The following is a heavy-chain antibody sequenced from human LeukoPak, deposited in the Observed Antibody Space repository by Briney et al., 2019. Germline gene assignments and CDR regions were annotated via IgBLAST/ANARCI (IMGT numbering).Heavy chain of an antibody. V-gene: IGHV3-23*01. CDR2: ISGSGGST. CDR3: ARGYCSSTSCYSTKTPPYYYYMDV. CDR1: GFTFSSYA. Sequence: GGSLRLSCAASGFTFSSYAMSWVRQAPGKGLEWVSAISGSGGSTYYADSVKGRFTISRDNSKNTLYLQMNSLRAEDTAVYYCARGYCSSTSCYSTKTPPYYYYMDVWGKGTTVTVSS. D-gene: IGHD2-2*01. J-gene: IGHJ6*03.